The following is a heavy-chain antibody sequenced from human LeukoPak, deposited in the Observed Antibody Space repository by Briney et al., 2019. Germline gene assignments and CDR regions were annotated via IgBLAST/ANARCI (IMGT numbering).Heavy chain of an antibody. V-gene: IGHV3-21*01. CDR3: ARDLLGHPTASYCSSTSCLYYYYYYGMDV. CDR1: GFTFSSYS. D-gene: IGHD2-2*01. Sequence: PGGSLRLSCAASGFTFSSYSMNWVRQAPGKGLEWVSSISSSSSYIYYADSVKGRFTISRDNAKNSLYLQMNSLRAEDTAEYYCARDLLGHPTASYCSSTSCLYYYYYYGMDVWGQGTTVTVSS. CDR2: ISSSSSYI. J-gene: IGHJ6*02.